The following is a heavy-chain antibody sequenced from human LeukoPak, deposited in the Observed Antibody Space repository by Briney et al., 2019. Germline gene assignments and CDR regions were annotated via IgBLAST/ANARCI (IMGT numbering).Heavy chain of an antibody. CDR2: ISAYNGNT. CDR3: ARGAATVASTLFLWH. CDR1: GYTFTSYG. V-gene: IGHV1-18*01. J-gene: IGHJ1*01. Sequence: ASVKVSCKASGYTFTSYGVSWVRQAPGQGLEWMGWISAYNGNTNYAQKLQDRVTMTTGTSTSTAYMELRSLRSDDTAVYYCARGAATVASTLFLWHWGQGTMVTVSS. D-gene: IGHD6-19*01.